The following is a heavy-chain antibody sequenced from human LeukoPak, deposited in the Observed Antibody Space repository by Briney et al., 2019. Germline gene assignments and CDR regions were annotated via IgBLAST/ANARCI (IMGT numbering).Heavy chain of an antibody. J-gene: IGHJ4*02. D-gene: IGHD2-21*01. Sequence: GGSLRLSCAASGFTFSSYAMSWVRQAPEKGLEWVSAISGSGGSTYYADSVKGRFTISRDNSKNTLYLQMNSLRAEDTAVYYCAKEVDYCGGDCYSGFDYWGQGTLVTVSS. CDR2: ISGSGGST. CDR1: GFTFSSYA. CDR3: AKEVDYCGGDCYSGFDY. V-gene: IGHV3-23*01.